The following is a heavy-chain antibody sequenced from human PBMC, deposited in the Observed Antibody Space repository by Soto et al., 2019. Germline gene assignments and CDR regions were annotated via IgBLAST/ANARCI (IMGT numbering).Heavy chain of an antibody. CDR3: ASELLYCSGGSCYHDY. CDR2: IIPILGIA. J-gene: IGHJ4*02. D-gene: IGHD2-15*01. V-gene: IGHV1-69*02. Sequence: QVQLVQSGAEVKKPGSSVKVSCKASGGTFSSYTISWVRQAPGQGLEWMGRIIPILGIANYAQKFQGRVTSTADKSTSTAYMELSSLRSEYTAVYYCASELLYCSGGSCYHDYWGQGTLVTVSS. CDR1: GGTFSSYT.